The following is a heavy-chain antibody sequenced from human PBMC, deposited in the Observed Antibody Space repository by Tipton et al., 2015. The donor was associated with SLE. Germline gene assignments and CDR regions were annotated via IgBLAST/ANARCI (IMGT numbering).Heavy chain of an antibody. Sequence: SLRLSCAASGFTVSNNYMYWVRQAPGKGLEWVSVIYSGGTTYYAASVKGRFTISRDNSRNTMYLQMNSLRAEDTALYYCARGYRTDRRSLVGWYFDLWGRGTLVTVSS. CDR2: IYSGGTT. CDR3: ARGYRTDRRSLVGWYFDL. V-gene: IGHV3-53*01. D-gene: IGHD6-13*01. CDR1: GFTVSNNY. J-gene: IGHJ2*01.